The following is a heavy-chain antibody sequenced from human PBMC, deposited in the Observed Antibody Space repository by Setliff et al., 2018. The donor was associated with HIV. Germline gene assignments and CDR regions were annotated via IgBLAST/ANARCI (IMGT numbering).Heavy chain of an antibody. Sequence: GGSLRLSCAASGFTFSDYYMSWIRQAPGKGLEWVSYISSSGSTIYYADSVKGRFTISRDNAMNSLYLQMHSLRAEDTAVYFCARDLTVPTITGSPPSYWGHGTLVTVSS. D-gene: IGHD1-20*01. CDR3: ARDLTVPTITGSPPSY. V-gene: IGHV3-11*04. CDR1: GFTFSDYY. CDR2: ISSSGSTI. J-gene: IGHJ4*01.